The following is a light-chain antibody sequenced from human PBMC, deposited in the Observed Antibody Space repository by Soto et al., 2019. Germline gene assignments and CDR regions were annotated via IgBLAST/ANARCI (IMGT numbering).Light chain of an antibody. J-gene: IGKJ2*01. Sequence: DIQMTRSPSSLSASVGDRVTITCRASHIINNWLAWYQHKPGKAPNLLIYEASTLESGVPSRFSGSGSGTDFTLTISSLQPDDFATYYCQEYNTYTFGQGTKLEIK. V-gene: IGKV1-5*03. CDR3: QEYNTYT. CDR1: HIINNW. CDR2: EAS.